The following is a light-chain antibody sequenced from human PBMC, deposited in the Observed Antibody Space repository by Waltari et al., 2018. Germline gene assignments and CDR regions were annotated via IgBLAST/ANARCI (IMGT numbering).Light chain of an antibody. Sequence: QSALTQPASVSGSPGQSITISCTGTSSDVDDYTFVSWYQQHPGKAPKLMIYDVSKRPSVVSNRFSGSKSGNTASLTISGLQAEDEADYYCCSYAPSSTHVAFGGGTRLTVL. V-gene: IGLV2-23*02. CDR1: SSDVDDYTF. CDR3: CSYAPSSTHVA. J-gene: IGLJ2*01. CDR2: DVS.